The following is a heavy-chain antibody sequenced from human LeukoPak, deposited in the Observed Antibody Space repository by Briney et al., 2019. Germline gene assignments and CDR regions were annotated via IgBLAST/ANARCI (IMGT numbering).Heavy chain of an antibody. CDR1: GGSISSYY. CDR2: IYYSGST. Sequence: SETLSLTCTVSGGSISSYYWSWIRQPPGKGLEWIGYIYYSGSTNYNPSLKSRVTISVDTPKNQFSLKLSSVTAADTAVYYCAREPYDSGSYFDYWGQGTLVTVSS. D-gene: IGHD1-26*01. CDR3: AREPYDSGSYFDY. V-gene: IGHV4-59*01. J-gene: IGHJ4*02.